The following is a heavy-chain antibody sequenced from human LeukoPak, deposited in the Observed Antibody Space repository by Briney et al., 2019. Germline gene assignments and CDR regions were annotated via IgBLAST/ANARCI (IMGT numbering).Heavy chain of an antibody. CDR2: VIPIFGTA. CDR3: ASGGYGYYYYYMDV. J-gene: IGHJ6*03. V-gene: IGHV1-69*05. Sequence: SVKVSCKASGGTFSSYAISWVRQAPGQGLEWMGRVIPIFGTANYAQKFQGRVTITTDESTSTAYMELSSLRSEDTAVYYCASGGYGYYYYYMDVWGKGTTVTVSS. D-gene: IGHD3-22*01. CDR1: GGTFSSYA.